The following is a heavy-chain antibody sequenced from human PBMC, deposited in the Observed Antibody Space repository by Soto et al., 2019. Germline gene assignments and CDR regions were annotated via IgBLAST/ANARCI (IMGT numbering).Heavy chain of an antibody. D-gene: IGHD3-9*01. V-gene: IGHV1-69*13. J-gene: IGHJ4*02. CDR1: GGTFSSYA. Sequence: SVKVSCKASGGTFSSYAISWVRQAPGQGLEWMGGIIPIFGTANYAQKFQGRVTITADESTSTAYMELSSLRSEDTAVYYCARGGGVRYFDWLLPFDYWGQGTLVTVSS. CDR3: ARGGGVRYFDWLLPFDY. CDR2: IIPIFGTA.